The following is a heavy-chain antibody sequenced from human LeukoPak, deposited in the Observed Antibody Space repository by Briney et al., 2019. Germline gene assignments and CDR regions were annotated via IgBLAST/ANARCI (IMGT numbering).Heavy chain of an antibody. CDR3: ARVGRGYSIDY. J-gene: IGHJ4*02. CDR1: RFTFSDYI. D-gene: IGHD3-22*01. CDR2: ISGSGGTI. V-gene: IGHV3-11*01. Sequence: LPPPCTASRFTFSDYIMSWVRRAPGKGLEWVSYISGSGGTINYADSVKGRFTISRDNAENSLYLQMNSLRAEDTAVYYCARVGRGYSIDYWGQGTQVTVSS.